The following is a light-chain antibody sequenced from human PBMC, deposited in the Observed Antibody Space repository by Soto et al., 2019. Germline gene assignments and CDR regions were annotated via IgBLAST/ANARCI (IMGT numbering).Light chain of an antibody. V-gene: IGLV1-40*01. CDR3: QTADSSRSVV. J-gene: IGLJ2*01. CDR1: RSNIGAGYG. Sequence: QSVLTQPPSVSGAPGQRVTISCTGSRSNIGAGYGVHWYQQLPGAAPKLLIFQNNIRPSGVPDRFSGSQSDASASLAITGLQAEDEAVYYCQTADSSRSVVFGGGTKLTVL. CDR2: QNN.